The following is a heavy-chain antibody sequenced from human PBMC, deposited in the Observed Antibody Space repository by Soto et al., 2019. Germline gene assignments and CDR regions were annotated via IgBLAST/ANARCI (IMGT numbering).Heavy chain of an antibody. CDR3: ARARITMVRGATQATYYFDY. D-gene: IGHD3-10*01. CDR2: ISAYNGNT. V-gene: IGHV1-18*01. J-gene: IGHJ4*02. Sequence: ASVKVSCKASGYTFTSYGISWVRQAPGQGLEWMGWISAYNGNTNYAQKLQGRVTMTTDTSTSTAYMELRSLRSDDTAVYYCARARITMVRGATQATYYFDYWGRG. CDR1: GYTFTSYG.